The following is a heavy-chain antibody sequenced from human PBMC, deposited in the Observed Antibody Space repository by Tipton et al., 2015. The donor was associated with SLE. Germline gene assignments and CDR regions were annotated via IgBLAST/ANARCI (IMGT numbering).Heavy chain of an antibody. Sequence: GLVKPSETLSLTCTVSGGSISSSSYYWSWIRQPPGKGLEWIGYIYTSGSTNYNPSLKSRVTISVDTSKNQFSLKLSSVTAADTAVYYCASSFYYYDSSGFDYWGQGTLVTVSS. CDR1: GGSISSSSYY. V-gene: IGHV4-61*05. D-gene: IGHD3-22*01. J-gene: IGHJ4*02. CDR2: IYTSGST. CDR3: ASSFYYYDSSGFDY.